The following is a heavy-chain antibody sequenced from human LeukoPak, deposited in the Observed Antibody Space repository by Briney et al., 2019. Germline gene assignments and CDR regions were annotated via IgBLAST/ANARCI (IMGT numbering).Heavy chain of an antibody. CDR3: AISYSDHSDYFDY. Sequence: GGSLRLSCAASGFTFTNYWMSWVRQSPGKGLEWVANINQDGSAKYYVDSVKGRFTISRDNAKNSLYLQMNSLRTDDTAVYYCAISYSDHSDYFDYWGQGTLVTVSS. J-gene: IGHJ4*02. V-gene: IGHV3-7*03. CDR2: INQDGSAK. D-gene: IGHD4-17*01. CDR1: GFTFTNYW.